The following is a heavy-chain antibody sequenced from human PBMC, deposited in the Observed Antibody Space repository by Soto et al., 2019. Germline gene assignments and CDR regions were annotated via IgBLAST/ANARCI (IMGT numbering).Heavy chain of an antibody. D-gene: IGHD3-22*01. Sequence: GGTLRLSCSASGFTFRSYSMNWVRQAPGKGLEWVSSISSSSSYIYYADSVKGRFTISRDNAKNSLYLQMNSLRAEDTAVYYCARVYSTGYYDGPFDYWGQGTLVTVSS. CDR2: ISSSSSYI. CDR1: GFTFRSYS. J-gene: IGHJ4*02. CDR3: ARVYSTGYYDGPFDY. V-gene: IGHV3-21*01.